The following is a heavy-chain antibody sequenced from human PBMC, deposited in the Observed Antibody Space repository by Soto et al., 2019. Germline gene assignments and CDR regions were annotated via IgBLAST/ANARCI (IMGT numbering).Heavy chain of an antibody. CDR1: GGTFSSYA. CDR2: IIPIFGTA. Sequence: GASLKVSCKSSGGTFSSYAISWVRQAPGQGLEWMGGIIPIFGTANYAQKFQGRVTITADESTSTAYMELSSLRPEDTAVYYCARDIAARGYYYYGMDVWGQGTTVTVSS. J-gene: IGHJ6*02. D-gene: IGHD6-13*01. CDR3: ARDIAARGYYYYGMDV. V-gene: IGHV1-69*13.